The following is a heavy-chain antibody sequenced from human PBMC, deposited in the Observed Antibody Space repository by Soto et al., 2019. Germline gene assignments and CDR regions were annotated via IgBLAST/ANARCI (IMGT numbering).Heavy chain of an antibody. CDR1: GGSISSYY. CDR3: ARVSSRRKTLYYYYYGMDV. CDR2: IYYSGST. J-gene: IGHJ6*02. Sequence: ASETLSLTCTVSGGSISSYYWSWIRQPPGKGLEWIGYIYYSGSTNYNPSLKSRVTISVDTSKNQFSLKLSSVTAADTAVYYCARVSSRRKTLYYYYYGMDVWGQGTTVTVSS. V-gene: IGHV4-59*01.